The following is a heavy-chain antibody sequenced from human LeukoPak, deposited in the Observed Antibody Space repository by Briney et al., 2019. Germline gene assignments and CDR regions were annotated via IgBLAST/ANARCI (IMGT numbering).Heavy chain of an antibody. CDR1: GYSFTSYW. D-gene: IGHD5-18*01. V-gene: IGHV5-51*01. CDR3: ARLSDGYNYGVYFDY. Sequence: GESLKISCEGSGYSFTSYWIGWVRQMPGRGLEWMGIIYPGDSDTRYSPSVQGQVTISADKSINTAYLQWSSLKASDTAMYYCARLSDGYNYGVYFDYWGQGTLVTVSS. J-gene: IGHJ4*02. CDR2: IYPGDSDT.